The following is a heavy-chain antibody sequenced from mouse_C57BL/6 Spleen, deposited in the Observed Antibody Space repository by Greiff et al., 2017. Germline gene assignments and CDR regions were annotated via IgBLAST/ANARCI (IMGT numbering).Heavy chain of an antibody. D-gene: IGHD1-1*01. CDR1: GYTFTDYY. V-gene: IGHV1-26*01. CDR3: ARGPYGDY. J-gene: IGHJ2*01. Sequence: VQLQQSGPELVKPGASVKISCKASGYTFTDYYMNWVKQSHGKSLEWIGDINPNNGGTSYNQKFKGKATLTVDKSSSTAYMELRSLTSEDSAVYYCARGPYGDYWGQGTTLTVSS. CDR2: INPNNGGT.